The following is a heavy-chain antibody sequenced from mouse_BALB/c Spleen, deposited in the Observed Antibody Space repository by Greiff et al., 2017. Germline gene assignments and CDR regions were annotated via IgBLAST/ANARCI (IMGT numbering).Heavy chain of an antibody. Sequence: QVQLQQPGAELVKPGASVKLSCKASGYTFTSYWMHWVKQRPGQGLEWIGEINPSNGRTNYNEKFKSKATLTVDKSSSTAYMQLSSLTSEDSAVYYCASHYYGSSHDFDYWGQGTTLTVSS. J-gene: IGHJ2*01. CDR2: INPSNGRT. CDR3: ASHYYGSSHDFDY. CDR1: GYTFTSYW. D-gene: IGHD1-1*01. V-gene: IGHV1S81*02.